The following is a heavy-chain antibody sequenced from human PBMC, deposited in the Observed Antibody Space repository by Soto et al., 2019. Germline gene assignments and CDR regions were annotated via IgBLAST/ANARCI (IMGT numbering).Heavy chain of an antibody. Sequence: QVQLVQSGPEVKKPGSAVKDSCKASGGTFKMYAMNWVRQAPGQGLEWMGGTIPALDKTNHAQKFQGRLTITVDESTGTAYMDLSSLRSDDTAMYYCARSIGSGGVIGGFDYWGQGTMVTVSS. V-gene: IGHV1-69*01. CDR3: ARSIGSGGVIGGFDY. CDR1: GGTFKMYA. CDR2: TIPALDKT. D-gene: IGHD3-16*02. J-gene: IGHJ4*02.